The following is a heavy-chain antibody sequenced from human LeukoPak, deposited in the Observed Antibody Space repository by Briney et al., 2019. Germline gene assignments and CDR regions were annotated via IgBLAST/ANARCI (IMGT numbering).Heavy chain of an antibody. Sequence: QSGGSLRLSCAASGFTFSSHDMHWVRQAPGKGLEWVSIISYDGGKKDYADSVKGRFTISRDNSKNTLYLQMNSLRAEDAAVYYCAKDPKQLWRSITMTSPSGRYIDVWGKGTTVTVSS. CDR3: AKDPKQLWRSITMTSPSGRYIDV. CDR1: GFTFSSHD. J-gene: IGHJ6*03. CDR2: ISYDGGKK. D-gene: IGHD3-22*01. V-gene: IGHV3-30*18.